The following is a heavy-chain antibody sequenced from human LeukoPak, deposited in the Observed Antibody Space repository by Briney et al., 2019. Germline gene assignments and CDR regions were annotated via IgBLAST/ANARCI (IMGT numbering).Heavy chain of an antibody. D-gene: IGHD2-15*01. CDR2: INPAGTET. V-gene: IGHV3-7*01. Sequence: GGSLRLSCAASGFSFSAYWMTWVRQAPGTGLECVANINPAGTETYYVDPVKGRFTISRDNAKNLLYLQMNSLRAEDTAVYYCARFGYVAAVDLWGQGTLVTVSS. CDR3: ARFGYVAAVDL. CDR1: GFSFSAYW. J-gene: IGHJ4*02.